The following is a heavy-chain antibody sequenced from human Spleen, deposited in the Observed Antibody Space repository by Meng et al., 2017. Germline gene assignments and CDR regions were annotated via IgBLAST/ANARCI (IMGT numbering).Heavy chain of an antibody. CDR1: GYTFTSYA. Sequence: QFRLVRVGVGVKKPGAPVKVSCKASGYTFTSYAMHWVRQAPGQRLEWMGWINAGNGNTKYSQKFQGRVTITRDTSASTAYMELSSLRSEDTAVYYCARDSYGLLRTYYFDYWGQGTLVTVSS. CDR2: INAGNGNT. V-gene: IGHV1-3*01. J-gene: IGHJ4*02. CDR3: ARDSYGLLRTYYFDY. D-gene: IGHD2-15*01.